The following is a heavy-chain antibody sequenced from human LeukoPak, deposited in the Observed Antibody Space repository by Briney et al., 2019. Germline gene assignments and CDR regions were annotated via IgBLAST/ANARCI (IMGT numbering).Heavy chain of an antibody. J-gene: IGHJ5*02. D-gene: IGHD3-22*01. V-gene: IGHV4-59*01. CDR3: AREREGYDSSGYYSYNWFDP. CDR1: GGSISSYY. CDR2: IYYSGST. Sequence: SSETLSLTCTVSGGSISSYYWSWIRQPPGKGLEWLGYIYYSGSTNYNPSLKSRVTISVDTSKNQFSLKLSSVTAADTAVYYCAREREGYDSSGYYSYNWFDPWGQGTLVTVSS.